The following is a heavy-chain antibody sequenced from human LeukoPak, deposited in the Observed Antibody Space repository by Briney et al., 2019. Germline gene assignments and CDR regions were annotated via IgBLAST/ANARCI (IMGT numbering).Heavy chain of an antibody. J-gene: IGHJ5*02. Sequence: HPGGSLTLSCSASGFTFSSSAMSWVRQPPGKGLEWVSVISGTGVSTYYAETVKGRFIISRDNSANTLYLRMNSLRVEDTAVYYCAKHRGYSSDWFDPWGQGTLVTVSS. D-gene: IGHD5-18*01. CDR3: AKHRGYSSDWFDP. V-gene: IGHV3-23*01. CDR1: GFTFSSSA. CDR2: ISGTGVST.